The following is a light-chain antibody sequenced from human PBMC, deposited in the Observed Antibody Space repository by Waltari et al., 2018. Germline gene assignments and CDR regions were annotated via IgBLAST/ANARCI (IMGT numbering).Light chain of an antibody. J-gene: IGLJ3*02. V-gene: IGLV3-27*01. Sequence: SYELTQPSSVSVSPGQTAKILRSGDILAKKYARWFQQKPGQAPLLLIYEDSARPSEIPGRFSGSSSGTTVTLTITGAHVDDEADYYCFSAADNNWVFGGGTKLTVL. CDR2: EDS. CDR3: FSAADNNWV. CDR1: ILAKKY.